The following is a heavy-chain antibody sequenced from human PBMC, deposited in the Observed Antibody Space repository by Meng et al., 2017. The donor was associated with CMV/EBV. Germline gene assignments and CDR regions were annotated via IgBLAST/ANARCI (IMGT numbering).Heavy chain of an antibody. CDR3: ARGEGYYYYYGMDV. Sequence: GASLNISCAASGFTFSDYYMSWIRQAPGKGLEWVSYISSSGSTIYYADSVKGRFTISRDNAKNSLYLQMNSLRAEDTAVYYCARGEGYYYYYGMDVWGQGTTVTVSS. V-gene: IGHV3-11*01. J-gene: IGHJ6*02. CDR2: ISSSGSTI. CDR1: GFTFSDYY.